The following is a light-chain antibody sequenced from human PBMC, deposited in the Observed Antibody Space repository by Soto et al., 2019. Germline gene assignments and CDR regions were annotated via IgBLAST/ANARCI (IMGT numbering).Light chain of an antibody. CDR3: ATWDDCLNGVV. CDR1: NSDIGSHS. CDR2: SND. Sequence: QSVLTQTPSASGTPGQTITISCSGSNSDIGSHSVNWYQQFPGMTPRLLINSNDHRPSGVPERFSGSKSGTSATLAISGLRSEDEADYYCATWDDCLNGVVFGGGTKLTVL. J-gene: IGLJ2*01. V-gene: IGLV1-44*01.